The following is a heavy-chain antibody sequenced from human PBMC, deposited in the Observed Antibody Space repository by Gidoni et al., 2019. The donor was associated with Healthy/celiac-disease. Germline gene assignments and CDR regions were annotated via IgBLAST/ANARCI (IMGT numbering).Heavy chain of an antibody. J-gene: IGHJ4*02. D-gene: IGHD3-9*01. Sequence: EVQLVESGGGLVKPGGSLRLSCAASGFTFSNAWMSWVRQAQGKGREWVGRIKSKTDGGKTDDAAPVKGRFTISRDDSKNTLYLKMNSLKTEDTAVYYCTHSVRYFDWLLLYWGQGTLVTVSS. CDR3: THSVRYFDWLLLY. CDR1: GFTFSNAW. CDR2: IKSKTDGGKT. V-gene: IGHV3-15*01.